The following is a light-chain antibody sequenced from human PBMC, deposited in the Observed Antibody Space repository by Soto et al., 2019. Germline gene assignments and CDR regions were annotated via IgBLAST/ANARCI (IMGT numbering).Light chain of an antibody. CDR2: DAS. Sequence: SPSTVSAYVGDRVTITCRASPSFSSWLAWYQQKPGKAPKLLIFDASNLESGVPSRFSGSGSGTEFTLTISSLQPDDVGTYYCQHLRMFGQGTKVDI. CDR3: QHLRM. J-gene: IGKJ1*01. CDR1: PSFSSW. V-gene: IGKV1-5*01.